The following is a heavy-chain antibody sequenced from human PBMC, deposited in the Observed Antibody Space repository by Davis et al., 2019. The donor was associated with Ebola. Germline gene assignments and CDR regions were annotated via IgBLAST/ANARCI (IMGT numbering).Heavy chain of an antibody. J-gene: IGHJ5*02. Sequence: PGGSLRLSCAASGFTFSDHYMDWVRQAPGKGLEWVGRPRNKANSYTTEYAASVKGRFTISRDDSKNSLYLQMNSLKTEDTAVYYCARGVPHYDFWSGYYSYWFDPWGQGTLVTVSS. CDR2: PRNKANSYTT. CDR3: ARGVPHYDFWSGYYSYWFDP. V-gene: IGHV3-72*01. D-gene: IGHD3-3*01. CDR1: GFTFSDHY.